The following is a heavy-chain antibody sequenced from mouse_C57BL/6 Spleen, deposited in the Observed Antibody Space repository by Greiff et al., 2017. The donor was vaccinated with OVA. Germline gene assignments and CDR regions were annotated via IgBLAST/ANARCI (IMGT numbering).Heavy chain of an antibody. Sequence: QVRLQQPGAELVKPGASVKLSCKASGYTFTSYWMHWVKQRPGQGLEWIGMIHPNSGSTNYNEKFKSKATLTVDKSSSTAYMQLSSLTSEDSAVYYCARRYYGSSWYFDVWGTGTTVTVSS. J-gene: IGHJ1*03. V-gene: IGHV1-64*01. CDR3: ARRYYGSSWYFDV. CDR1: GYTFTSYW. D-gene: IGHD1-1*01. CDR2: IHPNSGST.